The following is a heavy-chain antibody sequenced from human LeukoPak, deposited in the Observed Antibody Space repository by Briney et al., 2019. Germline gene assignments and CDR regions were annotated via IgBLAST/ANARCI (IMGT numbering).Heavy chain of an antibody. J-gene: IGHJ3*02. V-gene: IGHV4-61*02. Sequence: SETLSLTCTVSGGSINSVNYYWSWIRQPAGKGLEWIGRIYTSGSTNYNPSLKSRVTISVDASKNQFSLKLSSVIAADTAVYYCARDLRYYDFWSGYYSDAFDIWGQGTMVTVSS. CDR3: ARDLRYYDFWSGYYSDAFDI. CDR1: GGSINSVNYY. D-gene: IGHD3-3*01. CDR2: IYTSGST.